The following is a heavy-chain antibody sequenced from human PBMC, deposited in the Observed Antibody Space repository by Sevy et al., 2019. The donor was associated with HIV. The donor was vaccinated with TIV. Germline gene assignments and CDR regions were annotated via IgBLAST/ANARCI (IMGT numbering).Heavy chain of an antibody. D-gene: IGHD3-22*01. Sequence: GGSLRLSCAASGFTVSSNYMSWVRQAPGKGLEWVSVIYSGGSTYYADSVKGRFTISSDNSKNKLYLKMNSLRAEDTAVYYCATKYYYDSSGYYLDAFDIWGQGTMVTVSS. CDR2: IYSGGST. CDR3: ATKYYYDSSGYYLDAFDI. V-gene: IGHV3-53*01. J-gene: IGHJ3*02. CDR1: GFTVSSNY.